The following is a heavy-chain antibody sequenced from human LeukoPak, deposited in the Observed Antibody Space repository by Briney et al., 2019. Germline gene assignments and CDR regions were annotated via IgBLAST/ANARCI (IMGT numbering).Heavy chain of an antibody. V-gene: IGHV3-30*18. J-gene: IGHJ3*02. CDR1: GFTFSSYG. CDR3: AKGSHWVMLPGDAFDI. Sequence: TGGSLRLSCAASGFTFSSYGMHWVRQAPGKGLEWVAVISYDGSNKYYADSVKGRFTISRDNSKNTLYLQMNSLRAEDTAVYYCAKGSHWVMLPGDAFDIWGQGTMVTVSS. CDR2: ISYDGSNK. D-gene: IGHD2-21*01.